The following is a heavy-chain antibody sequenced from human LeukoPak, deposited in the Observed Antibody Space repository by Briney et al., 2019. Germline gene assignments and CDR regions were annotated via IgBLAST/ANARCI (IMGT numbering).Heavy chain of an antibody. V-gene: IGHV4-38-2*02. CDR3: ATGGNIAVAGVLH. CDR1: GYSIKSVFF. CDR2: IHDNDNT. Sequence: SETLSLTCSVSGYSIKSVFFWGWIRQPPGKGLEWVGSIHDNDNTHYNPSLKSRVTISVDTSKNQCSLSMRSVTAADSAVYYCATGGNIAVAGVLHWGQGALVTVSS. J-gene: IGHJ4*02. D-gene: IGHD6-19*01.